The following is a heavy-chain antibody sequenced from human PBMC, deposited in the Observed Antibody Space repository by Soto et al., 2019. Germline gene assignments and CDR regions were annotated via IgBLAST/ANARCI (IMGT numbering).Heavy chain of an antibody. V-gene: IGHV3-9*01. J-gene: IGHJ5*02. CDR3: AKGPDYYFWSGNNWFDP. D-gene: IGHD3-3*01. CDR2: ISWNSGSI. Sequence: EVQLVEAGGGLVQPGRSLRLSCAASGFTFDDYAMHWVRQAPGKGLEWVSGISWNSGSIGYADSVRGRFTISRDNAYNSLYLQMKSLRAEDTACYYCAKGPDYYFWSGNNWFDPWGQGTLVTVSS. CDR1: GFTFDDYA.